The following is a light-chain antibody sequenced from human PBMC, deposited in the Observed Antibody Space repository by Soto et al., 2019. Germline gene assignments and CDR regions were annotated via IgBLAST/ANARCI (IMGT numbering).Light chain of an antibody. J-gene: IGLJ1*01. CDR1: SSDVGGHNS. CDR3: SSYTSSSTLV. V-gene: IGLV2-14*01. CDR2: DVS. Sequence: QSALTQPASVSGSPGQSITISCTGTSSDVGGHNSVAWYQHNPGKAPKLMIYDVSNRPSGVSSRFSGSKSGNTASLSISGLQAEDEADYCCSSYTSSSTLVFGTGTKLTVL.